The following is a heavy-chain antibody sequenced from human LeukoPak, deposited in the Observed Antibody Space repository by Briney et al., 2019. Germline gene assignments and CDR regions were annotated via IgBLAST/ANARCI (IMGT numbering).Heavy chain of an antibody. J-gene: IGHJ3*02. Sequence: GGSLRLSCAASGFTFNTYRMSWVRQAPGKGLEWVSYISSSGSTIYYADSVKGRFTISRDNAKNSLYLQMNSLRAEDTAVYYCARVRLVVVPAADFDIWGQGTMVTVSS. CDR1: GFTFNTYR. D-gene: IGHD2-2*01. CDR2: ISSSGSTI. V-gene: IGHV3-48*04. CDR3: ARVRLVVVPAADFDI.